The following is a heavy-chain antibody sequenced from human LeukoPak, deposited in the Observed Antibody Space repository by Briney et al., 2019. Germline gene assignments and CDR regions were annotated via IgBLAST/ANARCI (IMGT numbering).Heavy chain of an antibody. CDR3: ARGRVSSSSWQSVYYDYLYMDV. D-gene: IGHD6-13*01. J-gene: IGHJ6*03. CDR2: IDHTGST. V-gene: IGHV4-59*01. Sequence: SETLSLTCSVSGDSISMYYWNWIRQSPGKGLEWIGYIDHTGSTNYNPSLNSRVTISRDTSTNHFSLKLSSVTAADTAVYFCARGRVSSSSWQSVYYDYLYMDVWGKGSTVPVSS. CDR1: GDSISMYY.